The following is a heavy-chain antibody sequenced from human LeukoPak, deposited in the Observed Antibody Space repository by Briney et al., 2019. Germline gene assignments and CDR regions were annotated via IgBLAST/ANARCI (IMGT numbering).Heavy chain of an antibody. Sequence: PVKVSCKGSGGSFSDYSISWVRQAPGQGLEWMGRIIAILDTAHYAQKFQGRFTITADKSTTTVYMELSSLRSDDTAVYYCVRSGYDYDWFDPWGQGTLVTVSS. CDR1: GGSFSDYS. CDR3: VRSGYDYDWFDP. CDR2: IIAILDTA. D-gene: IGHD5-12*01. V-gene: IGHV1-69*08. J-gene: IGHJ5*02.